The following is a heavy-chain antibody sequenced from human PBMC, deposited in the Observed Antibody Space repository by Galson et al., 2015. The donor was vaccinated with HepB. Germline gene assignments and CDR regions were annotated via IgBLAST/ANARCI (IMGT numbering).Heavy chain of an antibody. Sequence: SVKVSCKASGYTFTSYYMHWVRQAPGQGLEWMGIINPSGGSTSYAQKFQGRVTMTRDTSTSTVYMELSSLRSEDTAVYYCARDYSGSYYGRRTGNWYFDLWGRGTLVTVSS. CDR3: ARDYSGSYYGRRTGNWYFDL. CDR2: INPSGGST. D-gene: IGHD1-26*01. V-gene: IGHV1-46*01. CDR1: GYTFTSYY. J-gene: IGHJ2*01.